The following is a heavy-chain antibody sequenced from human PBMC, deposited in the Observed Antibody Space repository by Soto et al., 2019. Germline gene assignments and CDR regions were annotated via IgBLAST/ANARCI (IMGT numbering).Heavy chain of an antibody. CDR3: ARVVRIAARPRYGMDV. CDR1: GYTFTSYY. CDR2: INPSGGST. V-gene: IGHV1-46*01. Sequence: QVQLVQSGAEVKKPGASVKVSCKASGYTFTSYYMHWVRQAPGQGLEWMGTINPSGGSTSYAQKFQGRVTMTRDTSTSTVYMELSSLRSEDTAVYYCARVVRIAARPRYGMDVWGQGTTVTVSS. J-gene: IGHJ6*02. D-gene: IGHD6-6*01.